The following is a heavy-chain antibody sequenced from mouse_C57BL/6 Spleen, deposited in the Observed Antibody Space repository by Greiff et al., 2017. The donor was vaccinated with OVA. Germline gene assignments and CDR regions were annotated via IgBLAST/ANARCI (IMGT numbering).Heavy chain of an antibody. CDR2: IDPSDSET. CDR1: GYTFTSYW. D-gene: IGHD1-1*01. J-gene: IGHJ3*01. Sequence: QVQLQQPGAELVRPGSSVKLSCKASGYTFTSYWMHWVKQRPIQGLEWIGNIDPSDSETHYNQKFKDKATLTVDKSSSTAYMQLSSLTSEDSAVYDCARSNYGSSSPPWFAYWGQGTLVTVSA. V-gene: IGHV1-52*01. CDR3: ARSNYGSSSPPWFAY.